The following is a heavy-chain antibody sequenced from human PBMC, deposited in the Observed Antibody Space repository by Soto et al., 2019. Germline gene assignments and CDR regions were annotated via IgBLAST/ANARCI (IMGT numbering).Heavy chain of an antibody. CDR3: TTDEWE. J-gene: IGHJ4*02. CDR1: GFSFSNGW. CDR2: IKSKTDGGTT. V-gene: IGHV3-15*05. Sequence: ELQLVESGGGLVKPGGSLRLSCAASGFSFSNGWMSWVRQAPGKGLEWVGRIKSKTDGGTTDYAAPVKGRFTSSRDDSTHTLYLQMNSLKIAATAVYYCTTDEWEWGQGTLVTVS. D-gene: IGHD1-26*01.